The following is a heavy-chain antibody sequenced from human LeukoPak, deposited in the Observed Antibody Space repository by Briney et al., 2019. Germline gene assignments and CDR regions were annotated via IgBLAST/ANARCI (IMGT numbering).Heavy chain of an antibody. CDR3: ARDPNYDFWSGLPIDY. Sequence: ASVKVSCKASGGTFSSYAISWVRQAPGQGLEWMGWISAYNGNTNYAQKLQGRVTMTTDTSTSTAYMELRSLRSDDTAVYYCARDPNYDFWSGLPIDYWGQGTLVTVSS. J-gene: IGHJ4*02. D-gene: IGHD3-3*01. CDR1: GGTFSSYA. V-gene: IGHV1-18*01. CDR2: ISAYNGNT.